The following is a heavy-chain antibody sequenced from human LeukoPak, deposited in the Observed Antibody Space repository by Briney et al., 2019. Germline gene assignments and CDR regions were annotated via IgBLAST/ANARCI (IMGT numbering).Heavy chain of an antibody. CDR1: RFSFSDYA. Sequence: GGSLRLSCAASRFSFSDYAMSWVRQAPGEGLEWLSYSSRGGNTMYYADSAKGRFTISRDNSKNTLYLQMNSLRAEDTAVYYCARATGTTFSYFDSWGQGTLVTVSS. D-gene: IGHD1-7*01. CDR2: SSRGGNTM. J-gene: IGHJ4*02. CDR3: ARATGTTFSYFDS. V-gene: IGHV3-48*03.